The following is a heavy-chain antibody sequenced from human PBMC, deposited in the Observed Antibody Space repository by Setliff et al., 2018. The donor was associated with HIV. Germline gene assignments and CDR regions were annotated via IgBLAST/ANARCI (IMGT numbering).Heavy chain of an antibody. V-gene: IGHV4-39*01. D-gene: IGHD2-8*01. CDR2: IFYTGNT. CDR3: ARRGRDGVLIVFATGFDP. Sequence: PSETLSLTCSVSGGSISSSTYYWGWIRQPPGKGLEWIGDIFYTGNTYYNPSLKSRVAISVDTSENQFSLKLNSVTAADTAVYCCARRGRDGVLIVFATGFDPWGQGTLVTVSS. CDR1: GGSISSSTYY. J-gene: IGHJ5*02.